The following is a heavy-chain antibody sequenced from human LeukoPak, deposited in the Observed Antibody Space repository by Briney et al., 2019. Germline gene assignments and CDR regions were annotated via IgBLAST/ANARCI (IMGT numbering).Heavy chain of an antibody. Sequence: SVKVSCKTSGGTFSNNTISWVRQPPGQGLEWMGGIIPIFGTANYAQKFQGKVTITADKSTSTAYMDLSSLRFEDTTVYYCARTYCGGDCYSSRGWFDTWGQGTLVTVSS. CDR2: IIPIFGTA. V-gene: IGHV1-69*06. CDR1: GGTFSNNT. J-gene: IGHJ5*02. CDR3: ARTYCGGDCYSSRGWFDT. D-gene: IGHD2-21*02.